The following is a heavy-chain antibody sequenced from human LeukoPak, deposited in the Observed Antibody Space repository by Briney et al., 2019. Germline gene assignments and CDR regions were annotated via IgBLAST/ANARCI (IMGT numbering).Heavy chain of an antibody. J-gene: IGHJ4*02. V-gene: IGHV3-48*03. CDR2: ISSSGSTI. CDR1: GFTSSSYE. D-gene: IGHD4-17*01. Sequence: GGSLRLSCAASGFTSSSYEMNWVRQAPGKGLEWVSYISSSGSTIYYADSVKGRFTISRDNAKNSLYLQMNSLRAEDTAVYYCARVWGTTGKPGFDYWGQGTLVTVSS. CDR3: ARVWGTTGKPGFDY.